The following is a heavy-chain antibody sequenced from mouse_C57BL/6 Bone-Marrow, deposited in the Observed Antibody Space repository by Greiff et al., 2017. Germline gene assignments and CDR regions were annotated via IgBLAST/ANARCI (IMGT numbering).Heavy chain of an antibody. V-gene: IGHV1-26*01. CDR1: GYTFTDYY. CDR3: ARSTTVVHYAMDY. Sequence: VQLQQSGPELVKPGASVKISCKASGYTFTDYYMNWVKQSHGKSLEWIGDINPNNGGTSYNQKFKGKATLTVDKSSSTAYMELRSLTSEDSAVYYCARSTTVVHYAMDYWGQGTSVTVSS. CDR2: INPNNGGT. J-gene: IGHJ4*01. D-gene: IGHD1-1*01.